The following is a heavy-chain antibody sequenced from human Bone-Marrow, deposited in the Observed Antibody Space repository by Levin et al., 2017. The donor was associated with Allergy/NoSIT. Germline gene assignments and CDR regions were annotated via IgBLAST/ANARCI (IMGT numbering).Heavy chain of an antibody. J-gene: IGHJ6*03. CDR3: AKEGPGRPYYYYYYMDV. V-gene: IGHV4-34*01. CDR2: INHGGST. Sequence: SETLSLTCAVHGGSFSANYWSWIRQAPGRGLEWIGEINHGGSTNYNPSLKSRVTISIDTSKNQFSLKLTSVTAADTAVYYCAKEGPGRPYYYYYYMDVWDKGTTVTVSS. CDR1: GGSFSANY. D-gene: IGHD1-14*01.